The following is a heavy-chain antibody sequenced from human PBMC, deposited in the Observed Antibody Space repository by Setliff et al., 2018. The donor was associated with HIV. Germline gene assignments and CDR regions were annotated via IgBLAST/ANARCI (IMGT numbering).Heavy chain of an antibody. CDR2: IYYSGST. V-gene: IGHV4-39*01. D-gene: IGHD1-26*01. J-gene: IGHJ4*02. CDR1: GVSTSSSSSYY. Sequence: SETLSLTCTVSGVSTSSSSSYYWGWIRQPPGKGLEWIGSIYYSGSTYYNPSLKSRVTISVDTSKNQFSLKLSSVTAADTAVYYCASPTSDLYSGSPEWGQGTLVTVSS. CDR3: ASPTSDLYSGSPE.